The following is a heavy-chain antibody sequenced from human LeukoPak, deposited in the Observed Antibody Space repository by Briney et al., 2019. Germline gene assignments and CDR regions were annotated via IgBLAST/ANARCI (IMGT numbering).Heavy chain of an antibody. J-gene: IGHJ4*02. D-gene: IGHD5-24*01. CDR3: ASRDGPQGAFDY. V-gene: IGHV1-2*02. CDR1: GYTFTGYH. CDR2: IHPNSGVT. Sequence: ASVNVSCKASGYTFTGYHIHWVRHAPGQGLEWMGWIHPNSGVTNHAQKFQGRVTMRRDTSISTAYMELSRLTSDDTAVYYWASRDGPQGAFDYWGQGTLVTVSS.